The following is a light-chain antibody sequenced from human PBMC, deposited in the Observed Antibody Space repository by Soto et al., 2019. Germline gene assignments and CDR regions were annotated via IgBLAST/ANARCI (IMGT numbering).Light chain of an antibody. CDR2: KAS. CDR3: QHYNSYSEA. J-gene: IGKJ1*01. V-gene: IGKV1-5*03. CDR1: QTISSW. Sequence: DIQMSQSPSTLSGYVGDRVTITCRASQTISSWLAWYQQKPGKAPKLLIYKASTLKSGVPSRFSGSGSGTEFTLTISSLQPDDFATYYCQHYNSYSEAFGQRTKVAI.